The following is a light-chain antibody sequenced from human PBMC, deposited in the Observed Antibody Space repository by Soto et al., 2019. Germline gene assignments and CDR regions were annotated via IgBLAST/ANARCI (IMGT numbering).Light chain of an antibody. CDR2: GNS. CDR3: QAYDSSLSGVV. J-gene: IGLJ2*01. CDR1: SSNIGAGYD. Sequence: QSVLTQPPSVSGAPGQRGTIPCTGSSSNIGAGYDVHWYQQLPGTAPKLLIYGNSNRPSGVPDRFSGSKSGTSASLAITGLQAEDEADYYCQAYDSSLSGVVFGGGTQLNVL. V-gene: IGLV1-40*01.